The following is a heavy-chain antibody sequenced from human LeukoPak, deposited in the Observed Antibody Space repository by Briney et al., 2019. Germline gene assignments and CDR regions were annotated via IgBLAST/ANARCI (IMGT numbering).Heavy chain of an antibody. Sequence: LETLSLTCTVSGYSISSGYYWGWIRQPPGKGLEWIGSIYHSGSTYYNPSLKSRVTISVDTSKNQFSLKLSSVTAADTAVYYCARAGYYYYYMDVWGKGTTVTVSS. CDR2: IYHSGST. CDR3: ARAGYYYYYMDV. V-gene: IGHV4-38-2*02. J-gene: IGHJ6*03. CDR1: GYSISSGYY.